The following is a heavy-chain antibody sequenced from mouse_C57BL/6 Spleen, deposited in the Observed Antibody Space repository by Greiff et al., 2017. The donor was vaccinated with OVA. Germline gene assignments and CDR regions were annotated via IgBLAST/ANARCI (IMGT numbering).Heavy chain of an antibody. J-gene: IGHJ4*01. CDR3: ARDGKRDYYAMDY. CDR1: GYTFTDYY. D-gene: IGHD2-1*01. V-gene: IGHV1-19*01. CDR2: INPYNGGT. Sequence: VQLKQSGPVLVKPGASVKMSCKASGYTFTDYYMNWVKQSHGKSLEWIGVINPYNGGTSYNQKFKGKATLTVDKSSSTAYMELNSLTSEDSAVYYGARDGKRDYYAMDYWGQGTSVTVSS.